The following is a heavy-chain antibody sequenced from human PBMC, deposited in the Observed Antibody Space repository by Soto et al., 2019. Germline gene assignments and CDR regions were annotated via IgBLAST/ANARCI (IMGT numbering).Heavy chain of an antibody. Sequence: EVQLVESGGGLVKPGGSLRLSCAASGFTFSNAWMSWVRQAPGKGLEWVGRIKCRPDGGTADYAAPVKGRFTISRDDSKNKLYLQMNSVKSEDTAVYYCTTRQFSGNYSPLDLWGQESLVRVSS. V-gene: IGHV3-15*01. J-gene: IGHJ5*02. CDR2: IKCRPDGGTA. CDR3: TTRQFSGNYSPLDL. D-gene: IGHD3-10*01. CDR1: GFTFSNAW.